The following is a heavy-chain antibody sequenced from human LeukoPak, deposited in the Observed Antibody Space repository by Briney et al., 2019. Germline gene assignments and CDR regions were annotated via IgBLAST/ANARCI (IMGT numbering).Heavy chain of an antibody. CDR2: IYYSGST. Sequence: SETLSLTCTVSGGSISSYYWSWIRQPPGKGLEWIGYIYYSGSTNYNPSLKSRVTISVDTFKNQFSLKLSSVTAADTAVYYCARTSGYSSSWYLYYWGQGTLVTVSS. V-gene: IGHV4-59*01. CDR1: GGSISSYY. D-gene: IGHD6-13*01. CDR3: ARTSGYSSSWYLYY. J-gene: IGHJ4*02.